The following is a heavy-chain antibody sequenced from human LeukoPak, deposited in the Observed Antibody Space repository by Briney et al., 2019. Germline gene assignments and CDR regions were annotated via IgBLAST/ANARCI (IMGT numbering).Heavy chain of an antibody. V-gene: IGHV2-5*01. CDR2: IYWNDEK. Sequence: SGPTLVNPTQTLTPTCTFSGFSLSTSGVAVGWIRQPPGKALEWLALIYWNDEKHYRPALKNRLTITKYTSKNQVVLTMTNMDPVDTATYYCAHSNMWLVNWFDPWGQGTLVTVSS. D-gene: IGHD6-19*01. J-gene: IGHJ5*02. CDR1: GFSLSTSGVA. CDR3: AHSNMWLVNWFDP.